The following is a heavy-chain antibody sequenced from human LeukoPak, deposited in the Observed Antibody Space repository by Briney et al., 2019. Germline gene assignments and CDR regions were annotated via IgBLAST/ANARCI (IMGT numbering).Heavy chain of an antibody. Sequence: PSETLSLTCTVSGGSISSSSYYWGWIRQPPGKGLEWIGGIYYSGSTYYNPSLKSRVTISVDTSKNQFSLKLSSVTAADTAVYYCARHHVLRFLEWLLPRFDPWGQGTLVTVSS. CDR2: IYYSGST. D-gene: IGHD3-3*01. CDR1: GGSISSSSYY. CDR3: ARHHVLRFLEWLLPRFDP. V-gene: IGHV4-39*01. J-gene: IGHJ5*02.